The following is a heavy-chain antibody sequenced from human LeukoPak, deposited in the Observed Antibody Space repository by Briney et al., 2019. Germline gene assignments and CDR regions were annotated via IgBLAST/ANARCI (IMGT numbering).Heavy chain of an antibody. D-gene: IGHD6-13*01. J-gene: IGHJ5*02. CDR3: AREGSNYWFDP. CDR2: INHSGST. Sequence: SETLSLTCAVYGGSFSGYYWSWIRQPPGKGLEWIGEINHSGSTNYNPSLKSRVTISVDTSKNQFSLKLSSVTAADTAVYYCAREGSNYWFDPWGQGTLVTVSS. CDR1: GGSFSGYY. V-gene: IGHV4-34*01.